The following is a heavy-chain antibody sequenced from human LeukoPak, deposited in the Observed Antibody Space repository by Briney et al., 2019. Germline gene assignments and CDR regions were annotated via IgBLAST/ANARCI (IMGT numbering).Heavy chain of an antibody. CDR2: ITSSSSYT. CDR3: AKKRSLVRGAHPFDY. J-gene: IGHJ4*02. Sequence: GGSLRLSCAAPGITFSNYNMNWVRQAPGKGLEWISSITSSSSYTFYADSVKGRFTISRDNAKNSLYLQMNSLRAEDTAVYYCAKKRSLVRGAHPFDYWGQGTLVTVSS. V-gene: IGHV3-21*04. D-gene: IGHD3-10*01. CDR1: GITFSNYN.